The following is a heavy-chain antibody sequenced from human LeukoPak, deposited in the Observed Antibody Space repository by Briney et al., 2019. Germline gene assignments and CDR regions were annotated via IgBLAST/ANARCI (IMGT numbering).Heavy chain of an antibody. D-gene: IGHD6-25*01. CDR1: GGSISSYY. J-gene: IGHJ4*02. Sequence: SETLSLTCTVSGGSISSYYWSWIRQPPGKGLEWIGYIYYSGSTNYNPSLKSRVTISVDTSKNQFFLKLSSVTAADTAVYYCARRAAGLDYWGQGTLVTVSS. CDR2: IYYSGST. CDR3: ARRAAGLDY. V-gene: IGHV4-59*08.